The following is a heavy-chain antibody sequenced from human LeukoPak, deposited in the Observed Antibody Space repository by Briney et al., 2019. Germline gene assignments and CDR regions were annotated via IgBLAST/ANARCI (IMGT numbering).Heavy chain of an antibody. V-gene: IGHV4-31*03. D-gene: IGHD3-22*01. CDR2: IHYSGST. CDR3: ARNYYDSSGYYPGLDY. Sequence: SETLSLTCTVSGGSISSGDYYWSWIRQHPGKGLEWIGYIHYSGSTYYNPSLKSRVTISVDTSKKQFSLKLSSVTAADTAVYYCARNYYDSSGYYPGLDYWGQGTLVTVSS. CDR1: GGSISSGDYY. J-gene: IGHJ4*02.